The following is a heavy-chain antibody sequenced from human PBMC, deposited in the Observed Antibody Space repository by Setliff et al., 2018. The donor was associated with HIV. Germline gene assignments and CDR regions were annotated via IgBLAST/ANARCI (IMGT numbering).Heavy chain of an antibody. J-gene: IGHJ5*01. CDR3: ARTDSDSWKSVLDS. Sequence: ASVKVSCKDTGFTFSKTAIHWVRQAPGQRLELMAWINDANGHAKYSQKFHGIVTITRDTTATIAYMELSSLTSEDTALYFCARTDSDSWKSVLDSWGQGTLVTVSS. CDR2: INDANGHA. V-gene: IGHV1-3*01. D-gene: IGHD1-1*01. CDR1: GFTFSKTA.